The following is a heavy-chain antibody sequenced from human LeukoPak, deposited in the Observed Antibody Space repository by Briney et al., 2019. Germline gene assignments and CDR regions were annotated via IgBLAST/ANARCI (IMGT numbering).Heavy chain of an antibody. V-gene: IGHV3-23*01. D-gene: IGHD3-10*01. CDR2: ISGSGGST. CDR3: AKGSMVRGESPSYYYYGMDV. Sequence: GGSLRLSCAASGFTFSSYAMSWVRQAPGKGLEWVSAISGSGGSTYYADSVKGRFTISRDNSKNTLYLQMNSLRAEDTAVYYCAKGSMVRGESPSYYYYGMDVWGQGTTVTVSS. J-gene: IGHJ6*02. CDR1: GFTFSSYA.